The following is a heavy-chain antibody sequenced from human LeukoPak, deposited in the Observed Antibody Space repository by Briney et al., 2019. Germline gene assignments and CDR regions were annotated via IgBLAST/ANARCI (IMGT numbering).Heavy chain of an antibody. D-gene: IGHD3-16*01. CDR3: VLAGAGGYQH. J-gene: IGHJ1*01. CDR1: GGSVSSGSYY. V-gene: IGHV4-61*01. Sequence: PSETLSLTCTVSGGSVSSGSYYWSWIRQPPGKGLEWIGYIYYSGRTNYNPSLKGRVTISVATSKTQFSLKLSSVTAADTAVYYCVLAGAGGYQHWGQGTLVSVSS. CDR2: IYYSGRT.